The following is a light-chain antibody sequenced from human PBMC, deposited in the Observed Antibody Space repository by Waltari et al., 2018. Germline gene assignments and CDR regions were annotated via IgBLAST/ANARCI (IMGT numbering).Light chain of an antibody. CDR1: QSVSSY. V-gene: IGKV3-11*01. J-gene: IGKJ4*01. CDR2: DAS. CDR3: QQCSNWPRALT. Sequence: EIVLTQSPATLSLSPGERATLSCRASQSVSSYLAWYQQKPGQAPRLLIYDASNRATGIPARFSGSGSGTDFTLTISSLEPEDCAVYYCQQCSNWPRALTFGGGTKVEIK.